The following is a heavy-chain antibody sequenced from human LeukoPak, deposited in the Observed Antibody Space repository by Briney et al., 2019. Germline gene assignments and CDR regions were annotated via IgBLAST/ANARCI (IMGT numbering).Heavy chain of an antibody. CDR3: ARVVSSSGWYDGYYFDY. Sequence: PGGSLRLSCAASGFTFSSYGMHWVRQAPGKGLEWVAVIWYDGSNKYYADSVKGRFTISRDNSKNTLYLQMNSLRAEDTAVYYCARVVSSSGWYDGYYFDYWGQGTLVTVSS. J-gene: IGHJ4*02. D-gene: IGHD6-19*01. CDR2: IWYDGSNK. CDR1: GFTFSSYG. V-gene: IGHV3-33*01.